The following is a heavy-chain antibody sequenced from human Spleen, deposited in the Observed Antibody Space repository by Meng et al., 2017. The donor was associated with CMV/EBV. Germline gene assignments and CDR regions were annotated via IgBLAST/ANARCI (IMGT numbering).Heavy chain of an antibody. CDR2: FDPEDGET. CDR3: ARKRVGLRFLEPSPYGMDV. Sequence: ASVKVSCKVSGYTLTELSMHWVRQAPGKGLEWMGGFDPEDGETIYAQKFQGRVTMTEDKSTDTAYMELSSLRSEDTAVYYCARKRVGLRFLEPSPYGMDVWGQGTTVTVSS. J-gene: IGHJ6*02. CDR1: GYTLTELS. V-gene: IGHV1-24*01. D-gene: IGHD3-3*01.